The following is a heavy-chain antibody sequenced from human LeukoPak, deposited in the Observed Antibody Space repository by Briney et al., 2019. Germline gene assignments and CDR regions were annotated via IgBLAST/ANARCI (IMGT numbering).Heavy chain of an antibody. J-gene: IGHJ4*02. CDR3: ARAYSSSWYFDY. Sequence: SETLSLTCTVSGGSISSYYWSWIRQPPGKGLEWIGYIYYSGSTNYNPSLKSRVTISVDTSKNQFSLKLSSVTAADTAVYYCARAYSSSWYFDYWGQGTLVTVSS. CDR1: GGSISSYY. V-gene: IGHV4-59*01. D-gene: IGHD6-13*01. CDR2: IYYSGST.